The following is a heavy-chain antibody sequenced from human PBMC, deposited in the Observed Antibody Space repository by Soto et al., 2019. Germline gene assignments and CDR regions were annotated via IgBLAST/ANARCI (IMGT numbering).Heavy chain of an antibody. Sequence: PDTLSLTSTCSGGFILVCIRQSSDKRLEWIGNIYNSGRYNYHPSLESRITISIDTSKNQFSLRLASVTAADTAVYYCARTLPNRQLFDSWSQGTLVT. CDR2: IYNSGRY. CDR3: ARTLPNRQLFDS. CDR1: GGFI. V-gene: IGHV4-59*01. J-gene: IGHJ4*02. D-gene: IGHD1-1*01.